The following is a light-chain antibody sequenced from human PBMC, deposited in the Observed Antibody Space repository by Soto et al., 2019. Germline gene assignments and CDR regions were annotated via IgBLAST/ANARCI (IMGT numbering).Light chain of an antibody. V-gene: IGKV3-11*01. CDR3: QQYNNLPPIT. CDR2: DAS. CDR1: QSVSTF. Sequence: EVVLSQSPATLSLSPGERAALSCRASQSVSTFLAWYQQKPGQAPRLLIYDASNRATGIPARFSGSGSGTDFTLTISSLEPEDFAVYYCQQYNNLPPITFGQGTLLEI. J-gene: IGKJ5*01.